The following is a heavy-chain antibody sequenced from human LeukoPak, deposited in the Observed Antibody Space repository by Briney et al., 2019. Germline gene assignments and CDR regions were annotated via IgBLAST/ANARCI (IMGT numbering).Heavy chain of an antibody. CDR3: TRDWDLSTKQYKYYFDY. J-gene: IGHJ4*02. CDR1: GFTFSGSA. CDR2: IRSKANSYAT. D-gene: IGHD1-1*01. V-gene: IGHV3-73*01. Sequence: PGGSVTLSCAASGFTFSGSAMHWVRQASGKGLEWVGRIRSKANSYATAYAASVKGRFTISRDDSKNTAYLQMNSLKTEDTAVYYCTRDWDLSTKQYKYYFDYWGQGTLVTVSS.